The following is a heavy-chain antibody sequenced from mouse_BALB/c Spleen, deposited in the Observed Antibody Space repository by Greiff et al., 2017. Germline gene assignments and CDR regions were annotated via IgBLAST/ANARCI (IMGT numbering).Heavy chain of an antibody. CDR3: ARGGDMEITDYFDY. D-gene: IGHD2-4*01. J-gene: IGHJ2*01. Sequence: VQLQQSGPELVKPGASVKMSCKASGYTFTSYVMHWVKQKPGQGLEWIGYINPYNDGTKYNEKFKGKATLTSDKSSSTAYMELSSLTSEDSAVYYCARGGDMEITDYFDYWGQGTTLTVSS. CDR1: GYTFTSYV. CDR2: INPYNDGT. V-gene: IGHV1-14*01.